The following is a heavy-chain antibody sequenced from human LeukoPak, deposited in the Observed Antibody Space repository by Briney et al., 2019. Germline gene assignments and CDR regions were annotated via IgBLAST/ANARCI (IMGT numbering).Heavy chain of an antibody. J-gene: IGHJ4*02. Sequence: GGSLTLSCAASGFTFNNYAMSWVRQAPGKGLEWVGTISDSGGRTYYADSVKGRFTISRDNSKNTVYLQMNSLRVDDTAVYYCAKSSLVAPYDYWGKGTLVTVSS. D-gene: IGHD2-15*01. CDR2: ISDSGGRT. CDR1: GFTFNNYA. CDR3: AKSSLVAPYDY. V-gene: IGHV3-23*01.